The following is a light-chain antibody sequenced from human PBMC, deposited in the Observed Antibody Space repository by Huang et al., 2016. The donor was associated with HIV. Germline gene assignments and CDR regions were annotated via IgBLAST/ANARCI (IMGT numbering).Light chain of an antibody. V-gene: IGKV3-15*01. CDR1: QSVSSN. Sequence: EIVMTQSPATLSVSPGERATLSCRASQSVSSNLAWYQQKPGQAPRLLIYGASTRATGIPARFSGSVSGTEFTLTISSLQSEDFAVYYCQQYNNWPPGLFGQGTKVEIK. CDR2: GAS. J-gene: IGKJ1*01. CDR3: QQYNNWPPGL.